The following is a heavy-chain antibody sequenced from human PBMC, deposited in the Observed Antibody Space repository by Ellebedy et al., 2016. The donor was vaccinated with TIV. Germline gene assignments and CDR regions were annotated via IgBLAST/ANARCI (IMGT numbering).Heavy chain of an antibody. CDR2: IYPANGDT. V-gene: IGHV1-3*01. Sequence: AASVKVSCKASGYIVTNHAIHWVRQAPGQSFEWMGWIYPANGDTKYSQQFQGRVTFTSDTSESTAYMELSSLRSEDTAVYYCARDKPGGDNWFDPWGQGTLVTVSS. CDR3: ARDKPGGDNWFDP. CDR1: GYIVTNHA. J-gene: IGHJ5*02. D-gene: IGHD3-16*01.